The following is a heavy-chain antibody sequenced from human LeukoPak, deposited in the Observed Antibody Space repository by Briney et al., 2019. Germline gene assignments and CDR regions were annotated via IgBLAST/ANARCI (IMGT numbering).Heavy chain of an antibody. CDR3: GTMRGNPGAFDI. J-gene: IGHJ3*02. CDR1: GYTLTELS. CDR2: FEPEDGET. Sequence: ASVKVSCKVSGYTLTELSMHWVRQNPGKGLEWMGGFEPEDGETIYAQKFQGRVTMTEDTSTDTAYMELSSLRSEDTAVYYCGTMRGNPGAFDIWGQGTMVTVSS. D-gene: IGHD3-22*01. V-gene: IGHV1-24*01.